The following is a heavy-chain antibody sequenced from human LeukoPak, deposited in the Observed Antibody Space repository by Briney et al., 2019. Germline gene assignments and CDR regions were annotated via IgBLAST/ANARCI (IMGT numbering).Heavy chain of an antibody. CDR2: ITGSISSI. CDR3: AISGGYWAWAH. Sequence: GGSLRLSCAASGFTFSSYSMNWVRQAPGKGLEWVSYITGSISSIHYADSVKGRFTISRDNAKNSVYLQMNGLRLEDTAVYYCAISGGYWAWAHWGQGTLVTVSS. CDR1: GFTFSSYS. V-gene: IGHV3-48*01. D-gene: IGHD1-26*01. J-gene: IGHJ4*02.